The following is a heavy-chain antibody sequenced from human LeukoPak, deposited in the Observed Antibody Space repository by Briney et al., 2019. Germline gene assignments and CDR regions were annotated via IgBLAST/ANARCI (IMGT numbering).Heavy chain of an antibody. D-gene: IGHD4-23*01. Sequence: PSETLSLTCTVSGGSISSYYWSWIRQPAGKGLEWIGRIYTSGSTNYNPSLKSRVTMSVDTSKNQFSLQLSSVTAADTAVYYCARDRDYGGKGWFDPWGQGTLVTVSS. CDR3: ARDRDYGGKGWFDP. CDR1: GGSISSYY. J-gene: IGHJ5*02. CDR2: IYTSGST. V-gene: IGHV4-4*07.